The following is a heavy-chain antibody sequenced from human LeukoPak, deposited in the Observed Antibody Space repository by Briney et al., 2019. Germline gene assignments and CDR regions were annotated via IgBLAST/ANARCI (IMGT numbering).Heavy chain of an antibody. Sequence: SETLSRNCTVSGGSISSSSYYWGWIRQPPGKGLEWIGSIYYSGSTYYNPSLKSRVTISVDTSKNQFSLKLSSVTAADTAVYYCARRRSSSWYYYFDYWGQGTLVTVSS. CDR1: GGSISSSSYY. V-gene: IGHV4-39*01. J-gene: IGHJ4*02. D-gene: IGHD6-13*01. CDR2: IYYSGST. CDR3: ARRRSSSWYYYFDY.